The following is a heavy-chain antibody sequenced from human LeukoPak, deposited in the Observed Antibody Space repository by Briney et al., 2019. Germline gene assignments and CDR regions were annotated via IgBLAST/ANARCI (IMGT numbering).Heavy chain of an antibody. J-gene: IGHJ4*02. Sequence: SETLSLTCTVSGGSISSYYWSWIRQPPGKGLEWIGYIYYSGSTNYNPSLTSRVTISVDTSKNQFSLKLSSVTAADTAVYYCARGAFVGRKIVRGVLRNAQNDYWGQGTLVTVSS. V-gene: IGHV4-59*12. CDR3: ARGAFVGRKIVRGVLRNAQNDY. D-gene: IGHD3-10*02. CDR2: IYYSGST. CDR1: GGSISSYY.